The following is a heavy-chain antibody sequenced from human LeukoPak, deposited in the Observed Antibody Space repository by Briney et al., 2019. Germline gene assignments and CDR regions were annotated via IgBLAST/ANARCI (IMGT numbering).Heavy chain of an antibody. CDR2: VGTTGDP. J-gene: IGHJ4*02. CDR3: ARGATFDY. Sequence: PGGSLRLSCAASGFTFSSYGMHWVRQVTGKGLEWVSVVGTTGDPHYSGSVKGRFIISRENAKNSLYLQMNSLRAGDTAVYYCARGATFDYWGQGTLVTVSS. D-gene: IGHD1-26*01. CDR1: GFTFSSYG. V-gene: IGHV3-13*05.